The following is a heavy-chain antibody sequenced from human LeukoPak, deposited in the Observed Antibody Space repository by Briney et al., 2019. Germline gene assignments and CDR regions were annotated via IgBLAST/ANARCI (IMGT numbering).Heavy chain of an antibody. CDR2: IKQDGSEK. CDR1: GFTFSDYY. D-gene: IGHD3-10*01. V-gene: IGHV3-7*03. Sequence: GGSLRLSCAASGFTFSDYYMSWIRQAPGKGLEWVANIKQDGSEKYYVDSVKGRLTIPRDNAKKSVYLQMNSLTAEDTAVYYCARGSVQYYYGVDVWGQGTTVTVPS. J-gene: IGHJ6*02. CDR3: ARGSVQYYYGVDV.